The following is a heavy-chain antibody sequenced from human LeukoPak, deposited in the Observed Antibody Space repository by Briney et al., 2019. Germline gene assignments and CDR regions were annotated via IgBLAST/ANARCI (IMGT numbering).Heavy chain of an antibody. J-gene: IGHJ4*02. CDR1: VGSLNGYY. CDR3: PRGSRSPEGGLLYVY. V-gene: IGHV4-34*01. Sequence: SESLSLTRVVYVGSLNGYYWRWMRQPPGKELEWIGEINHSGSTNYNPSLHSRATISVDTYKKQLSLKLSSLTAGRTPVCFCPRGSRSPEGGLLYVYWGQGTLVTVSS. CDR2: INHSGST. D-gene: IGHD3-10*01.